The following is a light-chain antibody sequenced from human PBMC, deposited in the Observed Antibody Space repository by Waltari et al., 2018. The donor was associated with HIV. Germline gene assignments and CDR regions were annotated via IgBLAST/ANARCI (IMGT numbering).Light chain of an antibody. CDR1: NIGNKN. J-gene: IGLJ2*01. Sequence: SDVLTQPPSVSVAPGQTATIPCGGNNIGNKNVQWYQQKPGQAPVLVVYDNSGRPSGIPERFSGSKSGNTATLTISRVEVGDEADYYCQVWDGSSDHPRVVLGGGTKVTVL. V-gene: IGLV3-21*02. CDR3: QVWDGSSDHPRVV. CDR2: DNS.